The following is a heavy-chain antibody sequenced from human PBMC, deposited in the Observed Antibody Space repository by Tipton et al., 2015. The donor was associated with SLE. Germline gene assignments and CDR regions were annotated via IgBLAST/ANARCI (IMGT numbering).Heavy chain of an antibody. CDR1: GFTLSGSW. J-gene: IGHJ4*02. CDR2: INNDGTRT. Sequence: SLRLSCAVSGFTLSGSWIHWVRQAPGKGLVWVSLINNDGTRTSYADSVKGRFTISRDNVRNTLYLQMNSLRAEDTAVYYCARDGDGEDSYYFDFWGQGTLVTVSP. D-gene: IGHD5-24*01. CDR3: ARDGDGEDSYYFDF. V-gene: IGHV3-74*01.